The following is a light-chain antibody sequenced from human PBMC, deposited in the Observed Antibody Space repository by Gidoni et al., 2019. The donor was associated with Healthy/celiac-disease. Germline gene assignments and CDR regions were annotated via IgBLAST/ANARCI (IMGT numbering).Light chain of an antibody. CDR2: DAS. CDR1: QSFSSY. J-gene: IGKJ4*01. Sequence: EIVLTQSPATLSLSPGERATLSCRASQSFSSYLAWYQPKPGQAPRLLIYDASNRATGIPARFSGSGSGTDFTLTISSLEPEDFAVYYCQQRSNWPRLTFGGGTKVEIK. V-gene: IGKV3-11*01. CDR3: QQRSNWPRLT.